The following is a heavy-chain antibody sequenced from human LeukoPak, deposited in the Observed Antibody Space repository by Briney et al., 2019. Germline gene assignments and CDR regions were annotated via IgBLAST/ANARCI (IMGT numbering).Heavy chain of an antibody. CDR2: ISYDGSNK. J-gene: IGHJ5*02. V-gene: IGHV3-30*04. Sequence: QAGGSLRLSCTASGFTFGDYALSWFRQAPGKGLEWVAVISYDGSNKYYADSVKGRFTISRDNSKNTLYLQMNSLRAEDTAVYYCAKDWGIVVVPAAIDWFDPWGQGTLVTVSS. D-gene: IGHD2-2*01. CDR3: AKDWGIVVVPAAIDWFDP. CDR1: GFTFGDYA.